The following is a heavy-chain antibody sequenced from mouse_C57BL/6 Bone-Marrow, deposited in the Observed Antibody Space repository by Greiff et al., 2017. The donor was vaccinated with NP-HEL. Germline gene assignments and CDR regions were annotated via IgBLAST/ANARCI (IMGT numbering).Heavy chain of an antibody. CDR2: IHPNSGST. CDR1: GYTFTSYW. V-gene: IGHV1-64*01. J-gene: IGHJ3*01. Sequence: QVQLQQPGAELVKPGASVKLSCKASGYTFTSYWMHWVKQRPGQGLEWIGMIHPNSGSTNYNEKFKSKATLTVDKSASTAYMQLSSLTAEDSAVYYCARWIRAGFAYRGQGTLVTVSA. D-gene: IGHD2-2*01. CDR3: ARWIRAGFAY.